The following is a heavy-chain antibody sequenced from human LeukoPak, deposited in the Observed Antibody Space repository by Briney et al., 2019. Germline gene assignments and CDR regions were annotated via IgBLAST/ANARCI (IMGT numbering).Heavy chain of an antibody. CDR3: AREAAVAGTYGMDV. V-gene: IGHV4-59*01. D-gene: IGHD6-19*01. CDR1: GGSISSYY. CDR2: IYYSGST. Sequence: SETLSLTCTVSGGSISSYYWSWIRQPPGKGLEWIGYIYYSGSTNYNPSLKSRVTISVDTSKNQFSLKLSSVTAAGTAVYYCAREAAVAGTYGMDVWGQGTTVTVSS. J-gene: IGHJ6*02.